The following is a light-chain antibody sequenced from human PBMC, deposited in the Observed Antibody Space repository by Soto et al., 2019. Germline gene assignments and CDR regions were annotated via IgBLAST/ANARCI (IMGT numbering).Light chain of an antibody. CDR3: QKYNSYAKIT. Sequence: DIQMTQSPSTLSASVGDRVTITCRASQSISSWLAWYQQKPGKAPKLLIYDASSLESGVPSRFSGSGSGTEFTLTISSLQPDDFATYYCQKYNSYAKITFGQGTRLEIK. CDR1: QSISSW. V-gene: IGKV1-5*01. J-gene: IGKJ5*01. CDR2: DAS.